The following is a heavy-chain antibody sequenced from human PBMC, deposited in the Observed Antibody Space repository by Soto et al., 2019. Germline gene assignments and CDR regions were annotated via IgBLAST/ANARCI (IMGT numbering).Heavy chain of an antibody. V-gene: IGHV2-5*02. Sequence: ITLKESGPTLVKPTQTLTLTCTLSGFSLSSTRMAVGWIRQPPGKALEWLALIYWDDDKRYSPFLKSRLTITKYTSKNQVVLTMANMDPVDTARYYCAHIVVAGLGYYFDYWCQGTLGTVSS. CDR2: IYWDDDK. D-gene: IGHD6-19*01. CDR3: AHIVVAGLGYYFDY. J-gene: IGHJ4*02. CDR1: GFSLSSTRMA.